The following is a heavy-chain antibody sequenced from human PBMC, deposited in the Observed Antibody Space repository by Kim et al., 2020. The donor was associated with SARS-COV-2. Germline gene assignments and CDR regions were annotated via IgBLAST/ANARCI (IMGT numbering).Heavy chain of an antibody. D-gene: IGHD6-6*01. CDR3: ARDLASIAAHRYYYYGMDV. V-gene: IGHV3-33*01. CDR1: GFTFSSYG. Sequence: GGSLRLSCAASGFTFSSYGMHWVRQAPGKGLEWVAVIWYDGSNKYYADSVKGRFTISRDNSKNTLYLQMNSLRAEDTAVYYCARDLASIAAHRYYYYGMDVWGQGTTVTVSS. CDR2: IWYDGSNK. J-gene: IGHJ6*02.